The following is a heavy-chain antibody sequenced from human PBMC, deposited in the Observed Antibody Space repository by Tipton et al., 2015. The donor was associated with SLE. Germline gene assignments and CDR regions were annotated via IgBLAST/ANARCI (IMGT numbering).Heavy chain of an antibody. D-gene: IGHD3-10*01. CDR3: ARVGRNPVVRGSDYYYYDLDV. V-gene: IGHV4-39*07. J-gene: IGHJ6*03. CDR2: VFYSGST. Sequence: TLSLTCTVSGCSSSSSSYNWGWFRPPPGKGLEWVGSVFYSGSTHYNPSLKSRVTISVDKSKNLFSLTLNSVTAADTALYYCARVGRNPVVRGSDYYYYDLDVWGKVTTVTGSS. CDR1: GCSSSSSSYN.